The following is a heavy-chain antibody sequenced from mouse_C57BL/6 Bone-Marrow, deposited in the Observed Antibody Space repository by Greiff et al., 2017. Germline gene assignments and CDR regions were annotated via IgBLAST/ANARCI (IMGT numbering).Heavy chain of an antibody. J-gene: IGHJ2*01. CDR1: GFNINDDY. CDR3: TRDYGSSPDY. V-gene: IGHV14-4*01. CDR2: IDPENGDT. D-gene: IGHD1-1*01. Sequence: VQLQQSGAELVRPGASVKLSCTASGFNINDDYMHWVKQRPEQGLEWIGWIDPENGDTEYASKFQGKATITADTSSNAAYLQLSSLTSEDTAVYYCTRDYGSSPDYWGQGTTLTVSS.